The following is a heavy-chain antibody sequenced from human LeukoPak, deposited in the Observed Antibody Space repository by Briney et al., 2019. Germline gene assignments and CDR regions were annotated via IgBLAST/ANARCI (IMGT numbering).Heavy chain of an antibody. CDR2: ISAYNGNT. CDR1: GYTFTSYG. D-gene: IGHD6-13*01. V-gene: IGHV1-18*01. CDR3: ARAPIAAAGTALWDY. J-gene: IGHJ4*02. Sequence: ASVKVSCKASGYTFTSYGISWVRQAPGQGLEWMGWISAYNGNTNYAQKLQGRVTMTTDTSTSTAYMELRSLRSDDTAVYYCARAPIAAAGTALWDYWGQGTLVTVSS.